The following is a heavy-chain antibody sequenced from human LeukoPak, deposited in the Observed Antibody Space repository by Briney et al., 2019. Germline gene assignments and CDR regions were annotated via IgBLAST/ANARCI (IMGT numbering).Heavy chain of an antibody. D-gene: IGHD2-15*01. Sequence: GASLMISCQGSGSLFTSYWISWVRQLPGKGLEWMGRIDPSDSYTNYSPSFQGHVTISADKSISTAYLQWSSLKASDTAMYYCARSGWFSADDYWGQGTLVTVSS. CDR1: GSLFTSYW. V-gene: IGHV5-10-1*01. CDR3: ARSGWFSADDY. CDR2: IDPSDSYT. J-gene: IGHJ4*02.